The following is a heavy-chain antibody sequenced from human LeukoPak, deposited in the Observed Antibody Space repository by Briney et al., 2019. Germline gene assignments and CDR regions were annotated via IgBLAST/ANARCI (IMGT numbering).Heavy chain of an antibody. V-gene: IGHV4-59*01. CDR2: IYYSGST. CDR3: ARGGDILTGLNWFDP. J-gene: IGHJ5*02. Sequence: SETLSLTCSVSGGSISSYYWSWIRQPPGKGLEWIGYIYYSGSTNYNPSLKSRVTISVDTSKNQFSLRLSSVTAADTAVYYYARGGDILTGLNWFDPWGQGTLVTVSS. D-gene: IGHD3-9*01. CDR1: GGSISSYY.